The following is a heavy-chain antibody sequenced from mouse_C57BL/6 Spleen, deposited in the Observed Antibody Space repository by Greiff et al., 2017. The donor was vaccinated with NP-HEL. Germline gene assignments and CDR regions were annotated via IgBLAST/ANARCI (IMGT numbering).Heavy chain of an antibody. J-gene: IGHJ4*01. CDR3: ASGGYYYGSYYYAMDY. CDR1: GYTFTDYY. V-gene: IGHV1-19*01. CDR2: INPYNGGT. Sequence: VQLQQSGPVLVKPGASVKMSCKASGYTFTDYYMNWVKQSHGKSLEWIGVINPYNGGTSYNQKFKGKATLTVDKSSSTAYMELNSLTSEDSAVYYCASGGYYYGSYYYAMDYWGQGTSVTVSS. D-gene: IGHD1-1*01.